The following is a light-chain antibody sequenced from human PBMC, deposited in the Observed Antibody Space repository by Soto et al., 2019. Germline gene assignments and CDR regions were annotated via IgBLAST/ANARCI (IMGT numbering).Light chain of an antibody. CDR3: SSYTNSIAL. CDR1: SSDIGTYNY. J-gene: IGLJ3*02. CDR2: EVS. V-gene: IGLV2-14*01. Sequence: QSALTQPASVSGSPGQSITISCTGTSSDIGTYNYVSWYQQHPGKAPKLMIYEVSNLPSGVSNRFSGSKSGNTASLTISGLQAEDEADYYCSSYTNSIALFGGGTKVTVL.